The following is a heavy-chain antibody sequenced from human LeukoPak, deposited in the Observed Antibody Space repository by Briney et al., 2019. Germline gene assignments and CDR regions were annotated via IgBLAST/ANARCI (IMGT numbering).Heavy chain of an antibody. V-gene: IGHV4-31*03. Sequence: SETLSLTCTVSGGSISSGGYYWSWIRQHPGKGLEWIGYIYYSGSIYYNPSLKSRVTISVDTSKNQFSLKLSSVTAADTAVYYCASEGSYGDYYFDYWGQGTLVTVSS. CDR1: GGSISSGGYY. D-gene: IGHD4-17*01. CDR2: IYYSGSI. J-gene: IGHJ4*02. CDR3: ASEGSYGDYYFDY.